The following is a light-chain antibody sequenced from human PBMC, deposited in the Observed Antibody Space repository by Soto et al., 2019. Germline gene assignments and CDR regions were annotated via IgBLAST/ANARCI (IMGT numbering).Light chain of an antibody. CDR3: QQYNNWPWT. J-gene: IGKJ1*01. CDR1: QSVRRY. CDR2: GAS. Sequence: EIVLTQSPATLSLSPGERATLSCRASQSVRRYLAWYQQKPGQAPRLLIYGASKRATGFPARFSGSGSGTDFTLTISSPQSEDFAVYYCQQYNNWPWTFGQGTKVDIK. V-gene: IGKV3-15*01.